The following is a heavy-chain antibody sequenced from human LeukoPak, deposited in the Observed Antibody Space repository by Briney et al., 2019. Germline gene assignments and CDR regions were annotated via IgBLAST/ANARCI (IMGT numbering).Heavy chain of an antibody. J-gene: IGHJ4*02. CDR2: IRANADST. D-gene: IGHD6-19*01. Sequence: PGGSLRPSCAASGFTFSTSAMSWVGQSPGKGLEWVSAIRANADSTYYADSVKGRFTISRDNSRNRIYLQMNSLRAEDTALYYCVKVGGWLVFDNWGQGTPVTVSS. CDR3: VKVGGWLVFDN. CDR1: GFTFSTSA. V-gene: IGHV3-23*01.